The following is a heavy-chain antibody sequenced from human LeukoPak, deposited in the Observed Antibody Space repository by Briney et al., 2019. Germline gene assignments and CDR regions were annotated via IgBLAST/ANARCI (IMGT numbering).Heavy chain of an antibody. CDR1: GFTFSSYA. CDR2: ISGSGGST. D-gene: IGHD1-7*01. CDR3: TKSQNWNYGAADY. Sequence: PGGSLRLSCAASGFTFSSYAMSWVRQAPGKGLEWVSAISGSGGSTYYADSVKGRFTISRDNSKNTLYLQMNSLRAEDTAVYYCTKSQNWNYGAADYWGQGTLVTVSS. J-gene: IGHJ4*02. V-gene: IGHV3-23*01.